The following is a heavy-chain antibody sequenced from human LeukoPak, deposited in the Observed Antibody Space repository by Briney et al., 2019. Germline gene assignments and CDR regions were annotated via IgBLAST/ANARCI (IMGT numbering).Heavy chain of an antibody. Sequence: GRSLRLSCAASGFTFSSYAMHWVRQAPGKGLEWVSVISYDGRNKYYADSVKGRFTISRDNSKNTLYLQMNSLRAEDTAVYYCAKVEFSSSPPQYYFDYWGQGTLVTVSS. V-gene: IGHV3-30*04. CDR1: GFTFSSYA. CDR3: AKVEFSSSPPQYYFDY. CDR2: ISYDGRNK. J-gene: IGHJ4*02. D-gene: IGHD6-13*01.